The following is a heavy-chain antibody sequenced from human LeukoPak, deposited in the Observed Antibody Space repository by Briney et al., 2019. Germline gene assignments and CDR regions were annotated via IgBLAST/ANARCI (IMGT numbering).Heavy chain of an antibody. CDR1: GYTFTSYD. CDR3: AGILGRGVNYNGGNFDF. V-gene: IGHV1-8*01. CDR2: MNPNSGNT. Sequence: ASVKVSCKASGYTFTSYDINWVRQATGQGLEWLGWMNPNSGNTGYAQNFQGRVTMTRDTSIDTAYMELTSLRYEDTAVYYCAGILGRGVNYNGGNFDFWAVGTLVMVSP. D-gene: IGHD4-23*01. J-gene: IGHJ2*01.